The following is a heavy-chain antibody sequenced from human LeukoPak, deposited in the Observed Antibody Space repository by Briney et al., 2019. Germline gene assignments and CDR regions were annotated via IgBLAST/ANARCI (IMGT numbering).Heavy chain of an antibody. V-gene: IGHV3-74*01. CDR2: INSDGSST. CDR1: GFTFRSYW. D-gene: IGHD7-27*01. CDR3: ARDGVLNWGSGSYFDY. J-gene: IGHJ4*02. Sequence: GGSLRLSCAASGFTFRSYWMHWVRQAPGKGLVWASRINSDGSSTSYADSVKGRFTISRDNAKNTLYLQMNSLRAEDTAVYYCARDGVLNWGSGSYFDYWGQGTLVTVSS.